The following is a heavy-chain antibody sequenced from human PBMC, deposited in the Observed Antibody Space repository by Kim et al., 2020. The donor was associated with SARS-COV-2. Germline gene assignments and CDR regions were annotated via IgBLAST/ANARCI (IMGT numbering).Heavy chain of an antibody. CDR1: GYPIISGYY. CDR3: ARTPSGDLDY. Sequence: SETLSLTCTVSGYPIISGYYWGWIRQPPGKGLEWIGSIYHSGSTYYNPSLKSRVTISVDTSKNQFSLKLSSVTAADTAVYYCARTPSGDLDYWGQGTLVT. V-gene: IGHV4-38-2*02. CDR2: IYHSGST. D-gene: IGHD5-12*01. J-gene: IGHJ4*02.